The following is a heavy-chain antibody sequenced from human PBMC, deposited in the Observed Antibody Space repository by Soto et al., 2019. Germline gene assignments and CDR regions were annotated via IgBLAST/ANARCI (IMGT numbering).Heavy chain of an antibody. D-gene: IGHD2-15*01. J-gene: IGHJ6*03. V-gene: IGHV4-39*01. Sequence: QLQLQESGPGLVKPSETLSLTCTVSGGSISSSSYYWGWIRQPPGKGLEWIGSIYYSGSTYYNPSLKSRDTISVDTSKNQFSLKLSSVTAADTAVYYCARLTLGLRYYYYYYMDVWGKGTTVTVSS. CDR2: IYYSGST. CDR3: ARLTLGLRYYYYYYMDV. CDR1: GGSISSSSYY.